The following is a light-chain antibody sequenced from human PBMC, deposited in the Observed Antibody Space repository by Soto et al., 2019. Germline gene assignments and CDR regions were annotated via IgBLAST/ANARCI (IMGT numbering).Light chain of an antibody. V-gene: IGKV3-20*01. Sequence: EIVLTQSPGTLSLSPGERATLSFRASQSVSSNLAWYQQKPGQAPRLLIYGASSRATAIPDRFSGSGSGTDFTLTISRLEPEDFAAYYCQQYGSSPLTFGGGTRWIS. CDR1: QSVSSN. CDR3: QQYGSSPLT. CDR2: GAS. J-gene: IGKJ4*01.